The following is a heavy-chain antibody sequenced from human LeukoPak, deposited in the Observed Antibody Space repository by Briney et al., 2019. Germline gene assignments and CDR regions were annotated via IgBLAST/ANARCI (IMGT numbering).Heavy chain of an antibody. CDR3: AKSNGYGLVDI. Sequence: PSETLSLTCTVSGGSISSYYWSWIRQPPGKGLEWIGYIFYSGSTYYSPSLKSRVTISLDTSRNQFSLKLNSVTAADTAVYYCAKSNGYGLVDIWGQGTMVTVSS. D-gene: IGHD3-10*01. J-gene: IGHJ3*02. V-gene: IGHV4-59*12. CDR2: IFYSGST. CDR1: GGSISSYY.